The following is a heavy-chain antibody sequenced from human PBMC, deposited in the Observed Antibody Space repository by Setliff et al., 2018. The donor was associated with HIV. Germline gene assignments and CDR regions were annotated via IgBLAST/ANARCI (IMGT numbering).Heavy chain of an antibody. D-gene: IGHD6-13*01. V-gene: IGHV3-66*02. CDR2: IYSGGST. Sequence: GGSLRLSCAASRFTVSSNYMNWVRQAPGKGLEWVSVIYSGGSTYYAASVKGRFTISRDNSKNTLYLQMNSLRAEDTAVYYCARDWQQAFDYWGQGTLVTVTS. J-gene: IGHJ4*02. CDR3: ARDWQQAFDY. CDR1: RFTVSSNY.